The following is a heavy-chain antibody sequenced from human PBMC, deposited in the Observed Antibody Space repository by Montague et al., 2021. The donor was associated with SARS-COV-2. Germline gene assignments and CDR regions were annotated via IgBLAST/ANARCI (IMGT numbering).Heavy chain of an antibody. CDR2: IYHNGST. V-gene: IGHV4-59*01. Sequence: SETLSLTCTVSGGSISSYYWTWIRQPPGKGLESIGYIYHNGSTKYNPSLKSRVTISVDTSKNQFSLKLSSVSVADTAEYYCARGGGNSADYYNYTMDVWGQGTTVTVFS. J-gene: IGHJ6*02. CDR1: GGSISSYY. D-gene: IGHD4-23*01. CDR3: ARGGGNSADYYNYTMDV.